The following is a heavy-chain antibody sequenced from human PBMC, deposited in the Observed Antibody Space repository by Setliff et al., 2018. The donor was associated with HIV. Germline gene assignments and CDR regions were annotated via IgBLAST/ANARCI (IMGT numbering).Heavy chain of an antibody. Sequence: SETLSLTCAVYGGSFSGYYWSWIRQPPGKGLEWIGEINHSGSTNYNPSLKSRVTISVDTSKNQFSLKLSSVTAADTAVYYCVSGWATLLRGILTTGWFEPWGQGTLVTVSS. J-gene: IGHJ5*02. CDR2: INHSGST. CDR1: GGSFSGYY. D-gene: IGHD3-10*01. CDR3: VSGWATLLRGILTTGWFEP. V-gene: IGHV4-34*01.